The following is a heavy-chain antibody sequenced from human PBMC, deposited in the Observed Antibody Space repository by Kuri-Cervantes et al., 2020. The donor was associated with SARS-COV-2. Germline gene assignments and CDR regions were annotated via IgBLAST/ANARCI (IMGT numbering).Heavy chain of an antibody. CDR1: GGTFGSHT. V-gene: IGHV1-69*13. CDR2: IIPIFRAP. J-gene: IGHJ4*02. Sequence: SVKVSCKASGGTFGSHTISWVRHAPGQGLEWMGSIIPIFRAPNYAQKFQGRVTFIADGSTSTAYMTLSSLASDDTAVYYCARDSPTEGLDYWGQGTLVTVSS. CDR3: ARDSPTEGLDY.